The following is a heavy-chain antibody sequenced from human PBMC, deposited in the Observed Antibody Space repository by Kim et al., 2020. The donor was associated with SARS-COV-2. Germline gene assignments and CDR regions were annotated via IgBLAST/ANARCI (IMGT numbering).Heavy chain of an antibody. CDR3: ARSSRWAVIGLDY. Sequence: ASVKVSCKASGYTFTSYAMHWVRQAPGQRLEWMGWINAGNGNTKYSQKFQGRVTITRDTSASTAYMELSSLRSEDTAVYYCARSSRWAVIGLDYWGQGTLVTVSS. CDR2: INAGNGNT. V-gene: IGHV1-3*01. CDR1: GYTFTSYA. J-gene: IGHJ4*02. D-gene: IGHD3-22*01.